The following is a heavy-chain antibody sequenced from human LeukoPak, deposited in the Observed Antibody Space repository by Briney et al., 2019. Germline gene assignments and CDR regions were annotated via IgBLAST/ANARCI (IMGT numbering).Heavy chain of an antibody. CDR1: GFTFSDYG. D-gene: IGHD1-26*01. CDR3: AKSHLVGAPHYLDF. V-gene: IGHV3-30*18. J-gene: IGHJ4*02. CDR2: ISYDGSNE. Sequence: GRSLRLSCAASGFTFSDYGMHWVRQAPGKGLEWVAVISYDGSNEYYADSVKGRFTVSRDNSKNTLYVQMNSLRAEATAVYHCAKSHLVGAPHYLDFWGQGTLVSVSS.